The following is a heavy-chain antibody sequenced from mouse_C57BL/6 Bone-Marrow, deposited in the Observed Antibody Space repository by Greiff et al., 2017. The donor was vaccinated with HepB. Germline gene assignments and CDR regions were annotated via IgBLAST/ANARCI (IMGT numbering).Heavy chain of an antibody. Sequence: EVKLVESEGGLVQPGSSMKLSCTASGFTFSDYYMAWVRQVPEKGLEWVANINYDGSSTYYLDSLKSRFIISRDNAKNILYLQMSSLKSEDTATYYCARVGSTIFYDYDWYFDVWGTGTPVTVSS. CDR2: INYDGSST. CDR3: ARVGSTIFYDYDWYFDV. D-gene: IGHD2-4*01. CDR1: GFTFSDYY. V-gene: IGHV5-16*01. J-gene: IGHJ1*03.